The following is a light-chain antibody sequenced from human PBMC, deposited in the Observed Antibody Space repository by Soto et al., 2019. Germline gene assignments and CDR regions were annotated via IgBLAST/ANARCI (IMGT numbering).Light chain of an antibody. CDR3: MQALQSPFT. Sequence: DIVMTQSPLSLPVTPGEPASISCRSSQSLLHSNGYKYLNWYLQKPGQFPLLLIYLTSTRASGVPDRFSGSVSGTDFTLKISKVEADDVGVYYCMQALQSPFTFGPGTKVYIK. CDR1: QSLLHSNGYKY. V-gene: IGKV2-28*01. CDR2: LTS. J-gene: IGKJ3*01.